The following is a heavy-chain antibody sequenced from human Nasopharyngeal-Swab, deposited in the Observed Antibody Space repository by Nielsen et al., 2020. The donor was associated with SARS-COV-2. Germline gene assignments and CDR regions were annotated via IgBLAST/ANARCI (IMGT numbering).Heavy chain of an antibody. CDR2: ISSSSSYT. Sequence: GGSLRLSCAASGFTFSDYYMSWIRQAPGKGLEWVSYISSSSSYTNHADSVKGRFTISRDNAKNSLYLQMNSLRAEDTAVYYCARGTATGWFDPWGQGTLVTVSS. J-gene: IGHJ5*02. D-gene: IGHD4-17*01. V-gene: IGHV3-11*05. CDR1: GFTFSDYY. CDR3: ARGTATGWFDP.